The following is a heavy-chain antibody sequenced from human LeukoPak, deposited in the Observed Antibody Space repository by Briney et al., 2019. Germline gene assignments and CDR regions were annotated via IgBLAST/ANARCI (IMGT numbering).Heavy chain of an antibody. V-gene: IGHV4-34*01. CDR1: GGSFSGYY. Sequence: SETLSLTCAVYGGSFSGYYWSWIRQPPGKGLXXXXXXXXSGSTNYNPSVKSRVTISVDTSKNQFSLKLSCVTAADTAVYYCARVGYCSGGSCYLHGMDVWGKGTTVTVSS. CDR2: XXXSGST. CDR3: ARVGYCSGGSCYLHGMDV. D-gene: IGHD2-15*01. J-gene: IGHJ6*04.